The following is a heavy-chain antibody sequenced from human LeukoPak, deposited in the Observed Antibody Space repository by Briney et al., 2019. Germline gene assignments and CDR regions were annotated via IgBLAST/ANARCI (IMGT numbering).Heavy chain of an antibody. Sequence: SETLSLTRTVSGGSIRSYYWAWIRQPAGKGLEWIGRIYSSGSTNYNPSLKSRVIMSVDTSKNQFSLKLSSVTAADTAVYYCAREDYGDGNWFDPWGQGTLVTVSS. D-gene: IGHD4-17*01. CDR2: IYSSGST. J-gene: IGHJ5*02. CDR3: AREDYGDGNWFDP. CDR1: GGSIRSYY. V-gene: IGHV4-4*07.